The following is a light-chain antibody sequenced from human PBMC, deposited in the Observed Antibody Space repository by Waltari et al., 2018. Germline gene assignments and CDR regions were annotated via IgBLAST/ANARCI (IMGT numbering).Light chain of an antibody. V-gene: IGKV1-39*01. CDR2: AAS. Sequence: DIHMTQSPPSLSASIGDRVTITCRASENIGSYLNWYQQKSGEVPRLLIYAASTLQSGVPPRFSGMRSGTDFTFTISSLQPEDCAVYYCQHSFETPYSFGQGTKVEIK. J-gene: IGKJ2*03. CDR1: ENIGSY. CDR3: QHSFETPYS.